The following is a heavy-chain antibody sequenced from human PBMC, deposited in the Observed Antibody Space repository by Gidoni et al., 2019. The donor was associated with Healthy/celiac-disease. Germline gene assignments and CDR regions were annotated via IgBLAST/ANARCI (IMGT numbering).Heavy chain of an antibody. CDR2: ISWNSGSI. J-gene: IGHJ4*02. Sequence: EVQLVESGGGLVQPGRSLRLSCAASGFTFDAYAMHWVRQAPGKGLEWVAGISWNSGSIGYADSVKGRFTISRDNAKNSLYLQMNSLRAEDTALYYCAKDSSAYYDFWSGYYKAGFDYWGQGTLVTVSS. CDR3: AKDSSAYYDFWSGYYKAGFDY. CDR1: GFTFDAYA. D-gene: IGHD3-3*01. V-gene: IGHV3-9*01.